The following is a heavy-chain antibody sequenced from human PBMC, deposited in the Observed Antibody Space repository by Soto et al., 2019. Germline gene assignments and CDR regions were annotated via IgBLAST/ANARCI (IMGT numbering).Heavy chain of an antibody. CDR3: TREAGWQRMVPDD. CDR1: GYTFTRYG. CDR2: MSAFNGDT. Sequence: QVQLVQSGSEVKKPGASVNVSCKAFGYTFTRYGLSWARQVPGQGLEWLGWMSAFNGDTQYAQTLKGRITVTTDTSTTTVHMQLRSLTPADTAVYYGTREAGWQRMVPDDWGQGTLVSVS. V-gene: IGHV1-18*04. J-gene: IGHJ4*02. D-gene: IGHD6-25*01.